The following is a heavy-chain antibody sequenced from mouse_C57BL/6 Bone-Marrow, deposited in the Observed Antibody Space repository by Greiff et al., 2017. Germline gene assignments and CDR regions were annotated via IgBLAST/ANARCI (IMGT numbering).Heavy chain of an antibody. Sequence: ESGPGLVKPSQSLSLTCSVTGYSITSGYYWNWIRQFPGNKLEWMGYISYDGSNNYNPSLKNRISITRDTSTNQFFLKLNSVTTEDTATYYCASLDSSGYNFDYWGQGTTLTVSS. V-gene: IGHV3-6*01. D-gene: IGHD3-2*02. CDR2: ISYDGSN. CDR3: ASLDSSGYNFDY. CDR1: GYSITSGYY. J-gene: IGHJ2*01.